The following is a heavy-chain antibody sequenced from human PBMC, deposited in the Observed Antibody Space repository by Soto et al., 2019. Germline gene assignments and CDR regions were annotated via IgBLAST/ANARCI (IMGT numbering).Heavy chain of an antibody. CDR1: GYTFISYG. Sequence: ASVKVSCKASGYTFISYGISWVRQAPGQGLEWVGWMSAFTRKADYAQIFQDRVTMTTDTSTSTAYMELRSLRSDDTAVYYCARDQRYYGSGYYYSDSWGQGTLVTVSS. J-gene: IGHJ1*01. CDR2: MSAFTRKA. D-gene: IGHD3-10*01. V-gene: IGHV1-18*04. CDR3: ARDQRYYGSGYYYSDS.